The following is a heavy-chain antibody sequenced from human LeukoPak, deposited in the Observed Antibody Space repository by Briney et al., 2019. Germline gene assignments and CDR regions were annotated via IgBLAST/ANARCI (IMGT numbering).Heavy chain of an antibody. J-gene: IGHJ4*02. Sequence: GASVKVSCKASGYIFTGYYMHWVRQAPGQGLEWMGWINPNSGGTEYPQKFQGGVTMTRDTSIGTAYMELSSLRSDDTAVYYCATHTGSYYAPTYWGQGTLVTVSS. V-gene: IGHV1-2*02. CDR2: INPNSGGT. CDR3: ATHTGSYYAPTY. CDR1: GYIFTGYY. D-gene: IGHD1-26*01.